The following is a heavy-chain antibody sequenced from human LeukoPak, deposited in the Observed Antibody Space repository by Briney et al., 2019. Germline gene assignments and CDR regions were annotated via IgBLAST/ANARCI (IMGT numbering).Heavy chain of an antibody. CDR3: AGDRYSSGYPLDY. V-gene: IGHV4-30-4*01. CDR1: GGSISSGDYY. J-gene: IGHJ4*02. Sequence: SQTLSLTCTVSGGSISSGDYYWSWIRQPPGKGLEWIGYIYYSGSTYYNPSLKSRVTISVDTSKNQFSLKLSSVTAADTAVYYCAGDRYSSGYPLDYWGQGTLVTVSS. CDR2: IYYSGST. D-gene: IGHD3-22*01.